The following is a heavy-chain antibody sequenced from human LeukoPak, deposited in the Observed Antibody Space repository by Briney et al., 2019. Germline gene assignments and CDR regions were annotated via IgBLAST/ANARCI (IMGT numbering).Heavy chain of an antibody. D-gene: IGHD2-2*01. Sequence: GAALRSSSAASEFTLSANVMSWVRQPPEKGVRWGSLISGGGSTTYYAETVKGRFTITRDDSKITLFLQMGSLRAEDTAVYYCAREAPCSSFYGTRKYFLRGGKGTMVTV. CDR1: EFTLSANV. J-gene: IGHJ1*01. CDR2: ISGGGSTT. V-gene: IGHV3-23*01. CDR3: AREAPCSSFYGTRKYFLR.